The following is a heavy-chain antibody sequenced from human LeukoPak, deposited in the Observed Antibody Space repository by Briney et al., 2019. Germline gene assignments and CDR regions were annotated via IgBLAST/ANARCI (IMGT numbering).Heavy chain of an antibody. CDR1: GFTFSSYA. J-gene: IGHJ4*02. CDR2: ISGSGGST. V-gene: IGHV3-23*01. CDR3: AKPYYYDSSGYYTVDY. D-gene: IGHD3-22*01. Sequence: PGGSLRLSCAASGFTFSSYAMSWVRQAPGKGLEWVSAISGSGGSTYYADSVKGLFTISRDNSKNKLYLQMNSLRAEDTAVYYCAKPYYYDSSGYYTVDYWGQGTLVTVSS.